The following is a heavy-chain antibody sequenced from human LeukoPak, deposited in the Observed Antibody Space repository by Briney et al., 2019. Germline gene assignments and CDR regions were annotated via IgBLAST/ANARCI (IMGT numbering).Heavy chain of an antibody. V-gene: IGHV4-59*01. J-gene: IGHJ1*01. D-gene: IGHD6-13*01. CDR2: IYYSGST. CDR3: ARYIAAAGTGYFQH. Sequence: SETLSLTCTVSGGSISSYYWSWIRQPPGKGLEWIGYIYYSGSTNYNPSLKSRVTISVDTSKNQFPLKLSSVTAADPAVYYCARYIAAAGTGYFQHWGQGTLVTVSS. CDR1: GGSISSYY.